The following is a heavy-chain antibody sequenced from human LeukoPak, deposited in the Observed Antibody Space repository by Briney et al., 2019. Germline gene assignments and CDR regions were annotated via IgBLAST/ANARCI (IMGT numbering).Heavy chain of an antibody. CDR3: ASKAPLHYSYYYYYGMDV. CDR1: GYTFTSYA. CDR2: INTNTGNP. Sequence: ASVKVSCKASGYTFTSYAMNWVRQAPGQGLEWMGWINTNTGNPTYAQGFTGRFAFSLDTSVSTAYLQISSLKAEDTAVYYCASKAPLHYSYYYYYGMDVWGQGTTVTVSS. V-gene: IGHV7-4-1*02. D-gene: IGHD1-26*01. J-gene: IGHJ6*02.